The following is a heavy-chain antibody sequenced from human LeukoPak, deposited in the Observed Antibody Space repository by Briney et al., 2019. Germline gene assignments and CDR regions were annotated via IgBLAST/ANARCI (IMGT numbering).Heavy chain of an antibody. CDR2: INPSGST. V-gene: IGHV4-4*07. J-gene: IGHJ5*02. Sequence: SETLSLTCNVSGGSMNSYYGTWIRQPAGKGLEWIGRINPSGSTNYNPSLKSRVTMSVDTSKNQFSLNLTSVTAADTAVYYCVRDPPSRQFDPWGQGTLVTVSS. CDR3: VRDPPSRQFDP. CDR1: GGSMNSYY.